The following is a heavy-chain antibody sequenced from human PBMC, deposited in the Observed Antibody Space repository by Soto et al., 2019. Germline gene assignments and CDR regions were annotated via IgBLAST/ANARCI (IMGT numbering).Heavy chain of an antibody. CDR1: GFTFSSYA. V-gene: IGHV3-23*01. CDR3: AKDRSSSSAWFDP. D-gene: IGHD6-6*01. Sequence: GGSLRLSCAASGFTFSSYAMSCVRQAPGKGLEWVSAISGSRGSTYYADSVKGRLTISRDNSKNTLYLQMNSLRAEDTAVYYCAKDRSSSSAWFDPWGQGTLVTVAS. CDR2: ISGSRGST. J-gene: IGHJ5*02.